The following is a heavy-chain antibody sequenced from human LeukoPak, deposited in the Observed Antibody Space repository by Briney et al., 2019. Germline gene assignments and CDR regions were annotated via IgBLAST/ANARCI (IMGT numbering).Heavy chain of an antibody. Sequence: PGGSLRLSCAASGFTFSSFAMNWVRQAPGKGLEWVSAISGSGVSTYYADSVKGQFTISRDNSKNTLYLQMNSLRAEDTAVYYCARLGAARSQWATDYWGQGTLVTVSS. J-gene: IGHJ4*02. CDR1: GFTFSSFA. D-gene: IGHD6-6*01. CDR3: ARLGAARSQWATDY. CDR2: ISGSGVST. V-gene: IGHV3-23*01.